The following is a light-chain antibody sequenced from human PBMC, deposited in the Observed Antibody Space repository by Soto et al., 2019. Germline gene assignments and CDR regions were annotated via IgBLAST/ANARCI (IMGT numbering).Light chain of an antibody. CDR2: RAS. Sequence: DIQMTQSPSTLSASVGDRVTITSRASQSISSWLAWYQQKPGKAPKLLIYRASTLESGVPSRCSGSGSGTEFTLTISSLQANDFATYYCQQYNSYPYTFGQGTKLEIK. CDR1: QSISSW. CDR3: QQYNSYPYT. V-gene: IGKV1-5*03. J-gene: IGKJ2*01.